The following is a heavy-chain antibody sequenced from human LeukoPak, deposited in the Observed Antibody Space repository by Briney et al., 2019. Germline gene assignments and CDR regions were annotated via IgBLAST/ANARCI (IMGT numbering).Heavy chain of an antibody. V-gene: IGHV4-61*02. CDR1: GGSISSGSYY. CDR2: IYTSGST. Sequence: SETLSLTCTVSGGSISSGSYYWSWIRQPAGKGLEWIGRIYTSGSTDYNPSLKSRVTISVDTSKNQFSLKLSSVTAADTAVYYCASGVWGSYRYLDYWGQGTLVTVSS. CDR3: ASGVWGSYRYLDY. J-gene: IGHJ4*02. D-gene: IGHD3-16*02.